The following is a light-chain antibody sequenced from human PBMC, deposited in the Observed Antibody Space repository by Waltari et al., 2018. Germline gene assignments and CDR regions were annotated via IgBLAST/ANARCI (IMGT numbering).Light chain of an antibody. CDR1: QTIGLS. CDR2: KTS. Sequence: DIQMTQTPSTLSASVGDKVIISCRASQTIGLSPAWYQQRPGTAPALLIYKTSTLQGGVPSRFSGSGSGTEFTLTISSLQPDDFATYYCQQYRDYLGTFGQGTKLEV. CDR3: QQYRDYLGT. J-gene: IGKJ1*01. V-gene: IGKV1-5*03.